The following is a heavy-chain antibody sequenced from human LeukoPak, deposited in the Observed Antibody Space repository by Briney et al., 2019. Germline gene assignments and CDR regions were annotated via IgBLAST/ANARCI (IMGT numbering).Heavy chain of an antibody. CDR1: GFTFSVYD. V-gene: IGHV3-13*01. CDR3: ARVQNGYNGDWCSDL. CDR2: IGTTGDT. D-gene: IGHD5-24*01. Sequence: GGSLRLSCAASGFTFSVYDIHWVHQGTERGPEWVSGIGTTGDTYYSGSVKGRFTISRGNAKNSLSLQMNSLRAGDTAVYYCARVQNGYNGDWCSDLWGRGTLVTVSS. J-gene: IGHJ2*01.